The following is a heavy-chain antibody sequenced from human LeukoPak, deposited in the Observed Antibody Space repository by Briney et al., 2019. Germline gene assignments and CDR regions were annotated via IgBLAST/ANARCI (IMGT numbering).Heavy chain of an antibody. CDR2: IYTSGST. CDR1: GGSTSSYY. D-gene: IGHD4/OR15-4a*01. V-gene: IGHV4-4*07. J-gene: IGHJ5*02. CDR3: ARDAGGTMDPDNWFDP. Sequence: SETLSLTCTVSGGSTSSYYWSWLRQPAGKGLEWIGRIYTSGSTNYNPSLKSRVTMSVDTSKNQFSLKLSSVTAADTAVYYCARDAGGTMDPDNWFDPWGQGTLVTVSS.